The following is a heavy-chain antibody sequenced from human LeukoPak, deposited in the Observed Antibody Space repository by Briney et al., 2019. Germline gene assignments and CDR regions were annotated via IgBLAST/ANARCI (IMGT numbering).Heavy chain of an antibody. Sequence: GASVKVSCKASGYTFTGYCMHWVRQAPGQGLEWMGWINPNSGGTNYAQKFQGRVTMTRDTSISTAYMELSRLRSDDTAVYYCARDRALYHSGYYFYYWGQGTLVTVSS. J-gene: IGHJ4*02. CDR3: ARDRALYHSGYYFYY. V-gene: IGHV1-2*02. CDR2: INPNSGGT. D-gene: IGHD3-22*01. CDR1: GYTFTGYC.